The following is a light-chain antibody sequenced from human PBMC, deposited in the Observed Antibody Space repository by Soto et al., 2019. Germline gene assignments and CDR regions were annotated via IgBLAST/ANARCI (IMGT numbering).Light chain of an antibody. J-gene: IGKJ4*01. CDR3: QQYSTYPLT. V-gene: IGKV1-5*03. CDR2: KAS. CDR1: QSISSW. Sequence: DIQMTQSPSSVSASLGDRVTITCRASQSISSWLAWYQQKPGKAPKLLIYKASTLKSGVPSRFSGSGSGTEFTLTIDSLQPDDFATFYCQQYSTYPLTFGGGTKVDIK.